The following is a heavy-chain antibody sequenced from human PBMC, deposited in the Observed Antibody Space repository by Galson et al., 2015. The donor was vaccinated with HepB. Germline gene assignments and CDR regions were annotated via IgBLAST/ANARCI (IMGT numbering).Heavy chain of an antibody. J-gene: IGHJ4*02. D-gene: IGHD3-9*01. CDR3: AKDRGNYDILTGVFDY. Sequence: SLRLSCAASGFTFSSYAMSWVRQAPGKGLEWVSAISGSGGSTYYADSVKGRFTISRDNSKNTLYLQMNSLRAEDTAVYYCAKDRGNYDILTGVFDYWGQGTLVTVSS. V-gene: IGHV3-23*01. CDR2: ISGSGGST. CDR1: GFTFSSYA.